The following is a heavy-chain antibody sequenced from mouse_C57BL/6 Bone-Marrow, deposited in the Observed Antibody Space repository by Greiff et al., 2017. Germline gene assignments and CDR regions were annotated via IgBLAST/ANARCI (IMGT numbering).Heavy chain of an antibody. CDR2: IDPANGNT. CDR3: ARLEAVPSLYFDD. J-gene: IGHJ2*01. Sequence: VQLQQSVAELVRPGASVKLSCTASGFNIKNTYMHWVKQRPEQGLEWIGRIDPANGNTTYAPKFQGKDTITADTSSNTAYLQLSSLTSEDTAIYYCARLEAVPSLYFDDWGKGTTLTVSS. CDR1: GFNIKNTY. V-gene: IGHV14-3*01. D-gene: IGHD1-1*01.